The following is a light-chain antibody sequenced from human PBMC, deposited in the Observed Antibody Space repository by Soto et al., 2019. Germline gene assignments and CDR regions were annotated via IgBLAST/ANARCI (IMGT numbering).Light chain of an antibody. J-gene: IGKJ1*01. CDR3: QLYNRNTWS. CDR2: AAS. V-gene: IGKV1-39*01. Sequence: DIQMTQSPSSLSASVGDEVTITCRASQTIMTYLNWYQLKPGKPPRLLIYAASSLQSGVPSRFSGSGSGTDFTLTITTLQPDDFATYFCQLYNRNTWSFGPGTKVDIK. CDR1: QTIMTY.